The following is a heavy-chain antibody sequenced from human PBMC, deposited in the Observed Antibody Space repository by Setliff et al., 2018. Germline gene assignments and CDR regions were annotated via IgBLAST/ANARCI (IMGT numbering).Heavy chain of an antibody. CDR3: ATHGGYYYDSSGSFGAY. V-gene: IGHV1-3*01. CDR2: INAGNGNT. D-gene: IGHD3-22*01. CDR1: GYTFTSYA. Sequence: ASVKVSCKASGYTFTSYAMHWVRQAPGQRLEWMGWINAGNGNTKYSQKFQGRVTITGDTSASTAYMELSSLRSEDTAVYYCATHGGYYYDSSGSFGAYWGQGTLVTVSS. J-gene: IGHJ4*02.